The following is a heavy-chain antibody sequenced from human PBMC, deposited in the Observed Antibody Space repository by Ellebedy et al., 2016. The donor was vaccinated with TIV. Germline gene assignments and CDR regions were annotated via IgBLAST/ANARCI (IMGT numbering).Heavy chain of an antibody. CDR2: ISAYNGNT. V-gene: IGHV1-18*01. CDR3: AILWFGDGVFDY. CDR1: GYTFTSYG. Sequence: ASVKVSXKASGYTFTSYGISWVRQAPGQGLEWMGWISAYNGNTNYAQKLQGRVTMTTDTSTSTAYMELRSLRSDDTAVYYCAILWFGDGVFDYWGQGTLVTVSS. J-gene: IGHJ4*02. D-gene: IGHD3-10*01.